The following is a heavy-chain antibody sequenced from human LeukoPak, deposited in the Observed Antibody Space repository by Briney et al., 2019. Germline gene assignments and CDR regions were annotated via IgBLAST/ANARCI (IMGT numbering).Heavy chain of an antibody. D-gene: IGHD5-24*01. Sequence: PSETLSLTCTVSGGSFSSYYWSWIRQPPGKGLEWIGYIYYSGSTNYNPSLKSRVTVSVDTSKNQCFLKLSSVTAADTAVYYCVRVTAEKAKIIDYWGQGTLVTVSS. V-gene: IGHV4-59*01. J-gene: IGHJ4*02. CDR2: IYYSGST. CDR3: VRVTAEKAKIIDY. CDR1: GGSFSSYY.